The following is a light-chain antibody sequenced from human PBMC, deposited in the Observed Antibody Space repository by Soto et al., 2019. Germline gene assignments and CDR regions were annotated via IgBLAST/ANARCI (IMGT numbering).Light chain of an antibody. CDR2: IAS. J-gene: IGKJ1*01. CDR1: QSISRH. CDR3: MQALQTPPRT. V-gene: IGKV1-39*01. Sequence: DIQVTQSPSSLSASVGDRVTITCRASQSISRHLNWYQQKPGKAPKLLINIASSLQSGVPSRFSGSGSGTDFTLTISNVQPEDFATYYCMQALQTPPRTFGQGTKVDIK.